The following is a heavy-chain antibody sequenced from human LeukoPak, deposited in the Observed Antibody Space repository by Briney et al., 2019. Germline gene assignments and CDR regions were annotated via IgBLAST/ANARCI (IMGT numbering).Heavy chain of an antibody. D-gene: IGHD3-10*01. CDR3: AKRGVVIRVILVGFHKEAYYFDS. CDR2: ISDSGGRT. CDR1: GITLSNYG. J-gene: IGHJ4*02. Sequence: RGSLRLSCAVSGITLSNYGMSWVRQAPGKGLEWVAGISDSGGRTKYADSVKGRFTISRDNPKNTLYLQTNSLRAEDTAVYFCAKRGVVIRVILVGFHKEAYYFDSWGQGALVTVSS. V-gene: IGHV3-23*01.